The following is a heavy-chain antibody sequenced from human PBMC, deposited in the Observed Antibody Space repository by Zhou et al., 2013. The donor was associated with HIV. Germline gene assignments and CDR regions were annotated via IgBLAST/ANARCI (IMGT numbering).Heavy chain of an antibody. D-gene: IGHD5-12*01. CDR1: GYSLSPYY. J-gene: IGHJ4*02. CDR2: IHPTSGDT. CDR3: AGYASGYNWLRY. Sequence: QGQLVQSGTEVKNPGASVKVSCKASGYSLSPYYMHWVRQAPGQGLEWMGWIHPTSGDTKYAQSFQGRVTMTLDTSINTAYMELNRLRSDDMAVYYCAGYASGYNWLRYWGQGTLVTVSS. V-gene: IGHV1-2*02.